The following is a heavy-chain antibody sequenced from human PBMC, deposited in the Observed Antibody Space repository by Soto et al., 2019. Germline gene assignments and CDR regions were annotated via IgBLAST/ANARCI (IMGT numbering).Heavy chain of an antibody. D-gene: IGHD1-26*01. CDR1: GFTFSHYD. CDR2: ISYDGDKK. CDR3: AKDSGQLPPFFDF. Sequence: ESGGGVVQPGRSLRLSCAASGFTFSHYDMHWVRQAPDKGLEWVTLISYDGDKKNYADSVKGRFTISRDNSKNILYLQMNSLRDEDTAVYFCAKDSGQLPPFFDFWGQGTLVTVAS. V-gene: IGHV3-30*18. J-gene: IGHJ4*02.